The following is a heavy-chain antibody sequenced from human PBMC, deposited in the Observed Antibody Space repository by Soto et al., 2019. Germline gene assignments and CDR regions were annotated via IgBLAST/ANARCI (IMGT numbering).Heavy chain of an antibody. CDR3: ARDKARFGGLLY. Sequence: PGGSPRLSCAASGFTVSSNYMSWVRQAPGKGLEWVSVIYSGGSTYYADSVKGRSTISRDNSKNTLYLQMNSLRAEDTAVYYCARDKARFGGLLYWGQGTLVTVS. J-gene: IGHJ4*02. CDR1: GFTVSSNY. V-gene: IGHV3-53*01. CDR2: IYSGGST. D-gene: IGHD3-10*01.